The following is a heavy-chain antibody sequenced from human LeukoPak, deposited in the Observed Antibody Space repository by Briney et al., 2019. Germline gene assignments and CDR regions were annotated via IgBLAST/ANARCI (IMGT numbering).Heavy chain of an antibody. D-gene: IGHD3-22*01. CDR3: ARGHYDSGGYNDY. Sequence: NPSETLSLTCTVSGGSISRSIYYWGWIRQPPGKGLEWIGSIYYSGSTYYNPSLKSRVTISIDTSKNQFSLKLSSVTAADTAVYYCARGHYDSGGYNDYWGQGTLVTVSS. CDR2: IYYSGST. CDR1: GGSISRSIYY. J-gene: IGHJ4*02. V-gene: IGHV4-39*07.